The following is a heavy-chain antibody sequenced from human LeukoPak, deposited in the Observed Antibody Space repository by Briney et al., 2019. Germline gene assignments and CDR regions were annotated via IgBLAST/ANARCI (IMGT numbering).Heavy chain of an antibody. CDR1: GGSISSSSYY. D-gene: IGHD3-22*01. Sequence: PSETLSLTCTVSGGSISSSSYYWGWIRQPPGKGLEWIGSIYYSGSTYYNPSLKSRVTMSVDTSKNQFSLKLSSVTAADTAVYYCARDVDYYDSSGSLPSNWFDPWGQGTLVTVSS. CDR2: IYYSGST. V-gene: IGHV4-39*07. J-gene: IGHJ5*02. CDR3: ARDVDYYDSSGSLPSNWFDP.